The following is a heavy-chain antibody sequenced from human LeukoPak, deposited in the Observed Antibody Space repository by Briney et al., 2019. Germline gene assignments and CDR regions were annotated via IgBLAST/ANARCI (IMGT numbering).Heavy chain of an antibody. V-gene: IGHV3-21*01. Sequence: GGSLRLSCAASGFTFSSYTMNWVRQAPGKGLEWVSSITTSSTYIYYSDSVRGRFTISRDNAKNSLYLRMSSLRVEDTAVYYCARGEGYYASESYYIDYWGQGTLVTVSS. J-gene: IGHJ4*02. CDR1: GFTFSSYT. CDR3: ARGEGYYASESYYIDY. CDR2: ITTSSTYI. D-gene: IGHD3-10*01.